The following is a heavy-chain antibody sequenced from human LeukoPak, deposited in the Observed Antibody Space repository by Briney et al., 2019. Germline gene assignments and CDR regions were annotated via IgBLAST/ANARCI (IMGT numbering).Heavy chain of an antibody. V-gene: IGHV3-23*01. D-gene: IGHD2-8*01. J-gene: IGHJ4*02. Sequence: GGSLTLSCAASGFTFSSYAVSWVRQAPGKGLEWVSSISGSGGSTYSADSVKGRFTISRDNSKNTLYLQMNSLRAEDTALYYCAKDRSCTNDICHGDFDYWGQGTLVTDSS. CDR2: ISGSGGST. CDR3: AKDRSCTNDICHGDFDY. CDR1: GFTFSSYA.